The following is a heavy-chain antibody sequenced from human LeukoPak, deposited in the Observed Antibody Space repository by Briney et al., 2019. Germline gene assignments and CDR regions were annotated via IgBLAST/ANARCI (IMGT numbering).Heavy chain of an antibody. J-gene: IGHJ5*02. Sequence: PGGSLRLSCAASGFTFSSYGMHWVRQAPGKGLEWVAVIWYDGSNKYYADSVKGRFTISRDNSKNTLYLQMNSLRAEDTAVYYCARDSSPYYDILTGYPYNWFDPWGQGTLVTVSS. CDR1: GFTFSSYG. D-gene: IGHD3-9*01. CDR2: IWYDGSNK. V-gene: IGHV3-33*08. CDR3: ARDSSPYYDILTGYPYNWFDP.